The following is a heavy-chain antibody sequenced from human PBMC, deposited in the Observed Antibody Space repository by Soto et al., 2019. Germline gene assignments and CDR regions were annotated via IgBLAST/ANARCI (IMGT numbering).Heavy chain of an antibody. Sequence: GGSLRLSCAASGFTFSSYWMSWVRQAPGKGLEWVANIKQDGSEKYYVDSVKGRFTISRDNAKNSLYLQMNSLRAEDTAVYYCARDEKARITIFGEPRWGMDVWGQGTTVTVSS. CDR1: GFTFSSYW. J-gene: IGHJ6*02. CDR3: ARDEKARITIFGEPRWGMDV. V-gene: IGHV3-7*05. CDR2: IKQDGSEK. D-gene: IGHD3-3*01.